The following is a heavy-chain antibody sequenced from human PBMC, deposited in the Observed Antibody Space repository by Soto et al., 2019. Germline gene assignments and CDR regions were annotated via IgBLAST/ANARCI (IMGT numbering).Heavy chain of an antibody. V-gene: IGHV4-31*03. CDR1: GGSISSGGYY. D-gene: IGHD6-13*01. CDR3: ARSPGSWYANDPYYFDY. Sequence: PSETLSLTCTVSGGSISSGGYYWSWIRQHPGKGLEWIGYIYYSGSTYYNPSLKSRVTISVDTSKNQFSLKLSSVTAADTAVYYCARSPGSWYANDPYYFDYWGQGTLVTVSS. J-gene: IGHJ4*02. CDR2: IYYSGST.